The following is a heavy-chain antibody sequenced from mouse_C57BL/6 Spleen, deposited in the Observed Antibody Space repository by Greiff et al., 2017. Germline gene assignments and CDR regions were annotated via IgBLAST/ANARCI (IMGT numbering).Heavy chain of an antibody. Sequence: VQLQQSGTVLARPGASVKMSCKTSGYTFTSYWMHWVKQRPGQGLEWIGAIYPGNSDTSYNQKFKGKAKLTAVTSARTAYMELSSLTNEDSAVYYCTGGMNAYWGQGTLVTVSA. V-gene: IGHV1-5*01. CDR1: GYTFTSYW. CDR3: TGGMNAY. CDR2: IYPGNSDT. J-gene: IGHJ3*01. D-gene: IGHD2-10*02.